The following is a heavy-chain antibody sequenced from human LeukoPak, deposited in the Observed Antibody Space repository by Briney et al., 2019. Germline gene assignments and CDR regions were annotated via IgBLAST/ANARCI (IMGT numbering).Heavy chain of an antibody. CDR1: GESFSDYS. J-gene: IGHJ4*02. D-gene: IGHD3-22*01. V-gene: IGHV4-34*01. CDR3: ARVGYYRLDY. CDR2: INHSGST. Sequence: SETLSLTCAVSGESFSDYSWGWIRQPPGKGLKWIGEINHSGSTNYNPSLKSRITISVDTSKNQFSLKLNSVTAADTAVYYCARVGYYRLDYRGQGILVTVSS.